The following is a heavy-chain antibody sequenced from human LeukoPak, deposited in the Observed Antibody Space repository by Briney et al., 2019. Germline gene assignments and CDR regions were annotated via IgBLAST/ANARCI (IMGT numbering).Heavy chain of an antibody. D-gene: IGHD2-15*01. CDR2: IDWDDDK. CDR1: GFSLSTPEMC. Sequence: SGPALVTPTQTLTLTCTFSGFSLSTPEMCVTWIRQPPGKALEWLARIDWDDDKFYSPSLRTRLTISKDTPKNQVVLRMTNMEPVDTGTYYCARMTPDSPSFDYWGQGALITVSS. CDR3: ARMTPDSPSFDY. J-gene: IGHJ4*02. V-gene: IGHV2-70*17.